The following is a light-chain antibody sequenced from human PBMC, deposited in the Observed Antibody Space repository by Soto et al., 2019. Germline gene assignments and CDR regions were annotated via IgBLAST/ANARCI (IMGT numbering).Light chain of an antibody. J-gene: IGKJ1*01. V-gene: IGKV3-20*01. CDR3: QQYGSSPAT. Sequence: EIVLTQSPGTPSLSPGERGTLSCRASQSVSSSYLAWYQQKPGQAPRLLIYGASSRATGIPDRFSGSGSGTDFTLTISRLEPEDFAVYYCQQYGSSPATFGQGTKVDIK. CDR1: QSVSSSY. CDR2: GAS.